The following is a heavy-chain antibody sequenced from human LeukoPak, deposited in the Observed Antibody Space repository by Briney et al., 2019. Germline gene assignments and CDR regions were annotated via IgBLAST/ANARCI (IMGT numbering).Heavy chain of an antibody. CDR2: IYPGDSDT. CDR3: ASSYYDSSGYYYLDY. J-gene: IGHJ4*02. D-gene: IGHD3-22*01. Sequence: GESLKISCKGSGYSFTSYWIGWVRQMPGKGLEWMGIIYPGDSDTRYSPSFQGQVTISADKSISTAYLQWSSLKASDTAMYYCASSYYDSSGYYYLDYWGQGTLVTVSS. CDR1: GYSFTSYW. V-gene: IGHV5-51*01.